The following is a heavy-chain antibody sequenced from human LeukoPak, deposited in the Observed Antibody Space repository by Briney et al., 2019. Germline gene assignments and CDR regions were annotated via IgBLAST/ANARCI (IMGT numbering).Heavy chain of an antibody. CDR3: ARDAYGDYGDYFDY. Sequence: PSETLSLTCTVSGGSISSYYWSWIRQPPGKGLEWIGYIYYSGSTNYNPSLKSRVTISVDTSKNQFSLKLSSVTAADTAVYYCARDAYGDYGDYFDYWGQGTLVTVSS. CDR1: GGSISSYY. J-gene: IGHJ4*02. D-gene: IGHD4-17*01. CDR2: IYYSGST. V-gene: IGHV4-59*01.